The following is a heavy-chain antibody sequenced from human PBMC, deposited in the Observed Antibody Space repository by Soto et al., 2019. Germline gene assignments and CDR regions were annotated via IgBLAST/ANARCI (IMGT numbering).Heavy chain of an antibody. CDR1: GFTFSSYA. CDR2: ISYDGSNK. D-gene: IGHD6-19*01. V-gene: IGHV3-30-3*01. J-gene: IGHJ4*02. CDR3: ASLRQWLNSDY. Sequence: PRGAVRRSCVDSGFTFSSYAMHWVRQAPGKGLEWVAVISYDGSNKYYADSVKGRFTISRDNSKNTLYLQMNSLRAEDTAVYYRASLRQWLNSDYWGQGTLVTVSS.